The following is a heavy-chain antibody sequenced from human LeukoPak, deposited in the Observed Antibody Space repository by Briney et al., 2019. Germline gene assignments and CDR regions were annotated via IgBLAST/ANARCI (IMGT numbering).Heavy chain of an antibody. Sequence: GGSLRLSXAASGFTLSSYWVHWVRQAPGKGLVWVSRINTDGSSTTYVDSVKGRFTISRDNAKNTLYLQMNSLRAEDTAVYYCARELSREKDYWGQGTLVTVSS. CDR1: GFTLSSYW. CDR3: ARELSREKDY. CDR2: INTDGSST. D-gene: IGHD3-16*02. V-gene: IGHV3-74*01. J-gene: IGHJ4*02.